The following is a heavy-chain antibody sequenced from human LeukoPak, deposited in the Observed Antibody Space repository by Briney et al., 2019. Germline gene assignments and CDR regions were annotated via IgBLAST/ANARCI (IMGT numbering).Heavy chain of an antibody. CDR3: AKSGQRRCSGGSCYPYYFDY. J-gene: IGHJ4*02. Sequence: GGSLRLSCAASGFTVSSSYMSWVRQAPGKGLEWVSSISSSSSYIYYADSVKGRFTISRDNAKNSLHLQMNSLRAEDTAVYYCAKSGQRRCSGGSCYPYYFDYWGQGTLVTVSS. CDR2: ISSSSSYI. CDR1: GFTVSSSY. D-gene: IGHD2-15*01. V-gene: IGHV3-21*01.